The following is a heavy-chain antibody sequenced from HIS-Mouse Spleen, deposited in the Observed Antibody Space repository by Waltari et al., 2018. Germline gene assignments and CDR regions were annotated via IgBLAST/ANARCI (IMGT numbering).Heavy chain of an antibody. D-gene: IGHD6-13*01. J-gene: IGHJ2*01. CDR1: GGSISSSRYY. V-gene: IGHV4-39*07. CDR2: IYYSGST. CDR3: AREIPYSSSWYDWYFDL. Sequence: QLQLQESGPGLVKPSATLSLTCTVPGGSISSSRYYLGWIRQPPGKGLEWIGSIYYSGSTYYNPSLKSRVTISVDTSKNQFSLKLSSVTAADTAVYYCAREIPYSSSWYDWYFDLWGRGTLVTVSS.